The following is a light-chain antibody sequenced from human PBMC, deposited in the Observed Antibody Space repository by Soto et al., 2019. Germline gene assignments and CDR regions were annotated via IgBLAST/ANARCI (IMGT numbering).Light chain of an antibody. J-gene: IGLJ1*01. V-gene: IGLV2-14*01. CDR2: DVT. CDR3: ISYASINTYV. Sequence: QSVLTQPASVPGSPGQSITISCTGTSSDVGGYDYVSWYQQHPGKAPKLMIYDVTNRPSGVSNRFSGSKSDNTASLTISGLQAEDEADYYCISYASINTYVFGTGTKVTVL. CDR1: SSDVGGYDY.